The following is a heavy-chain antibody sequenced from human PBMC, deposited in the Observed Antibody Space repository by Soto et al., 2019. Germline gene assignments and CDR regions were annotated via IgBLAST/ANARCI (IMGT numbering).Heavy chain of an antibody. CDR2: IRSQTDGGTT. J-gene: IGHJ4*02. CDR3: ATAPGYWGSAPLDY. D-gene: IGHD2-8*02. V-gene: IGHV3-15*07. Sequence: EVQLVESGGGLVKPGGSLRLSCVASGLTFSNAWMNWVRQVPGKGLEWVGRIRSQTDGGTTDYTAPVNGRFSISRDDSKNTLDQQMNSLKTEDTAVYYCATAPGYWGSAPLDYWGQGTLVTVSS. CDR1: GLTFSNAW.